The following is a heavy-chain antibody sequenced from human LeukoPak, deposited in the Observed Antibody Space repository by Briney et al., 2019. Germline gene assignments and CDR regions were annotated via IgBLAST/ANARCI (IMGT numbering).Heavy chain of an antibody. D-gene: IGHD4-11*01. CDR1: GFPFGKEA. J-gene: IGHJ4*02. V-gene: IGHV3-23*01. Sequence: GGSLRLSCAASGFPFGKEAMSWVRQSPERGLEWVSSISPGGGTTYYADSVKGRFTISRYNSKNTLYVQMNSLRAEDTAVYYCAKVRSGSSNWALRIFDNWGQGTLVSGSS. CDR3: AKVRSGSSNWALRIFDN. CDR2: ISPGGGTT.